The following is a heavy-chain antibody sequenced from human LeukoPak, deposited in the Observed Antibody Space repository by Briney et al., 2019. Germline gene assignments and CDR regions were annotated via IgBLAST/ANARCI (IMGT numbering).Heavy chain of an antibody. J-gene: IGHJ4*02. CDR2: IYYSGST. D-gene: IGHD2-21*01. CDR1: GGSISSSSYY. CDR3: ARLVKGPFDY. V-gene: IGHV4-39*07. Sequence: SETLSLTCTVSGGSISSSSYYWGWIRQPPGKGLEWIGSIYYSGSTYYNPSLKSRVTISVDTSKNQFSLKLSSVTAADTAMYYCARLVKGPFDYWGQGTLVTVSS.